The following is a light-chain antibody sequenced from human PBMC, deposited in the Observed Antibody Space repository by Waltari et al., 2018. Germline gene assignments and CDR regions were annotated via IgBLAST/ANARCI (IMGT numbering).Light chain of an antibody. J-gene: IGLJ2*01. CDR3: SSYTSSSTSHVV. CDR1: SSAVGGYNY. V-gene: IGLV2-14*01. Sequence: QSALTQPASVSGSPGQSITISCTGTSSAVGGYNYVSWYQQHPGKAPKLMIYGVSKRPSGVSNRFSGSKAGNTASLTISGLQAEDEADYYCSSYTSSSTSHVVFGGGTKLTVL. CDR2: GVS.